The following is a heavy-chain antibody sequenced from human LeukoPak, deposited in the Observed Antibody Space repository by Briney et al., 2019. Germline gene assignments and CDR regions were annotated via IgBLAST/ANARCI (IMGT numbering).Heavy chain of an antibody. CDR2: IYTSGST. Sequence: SETLSLTCTDSGGSISSYYWSWIRQPPGKGLEWIGYIYTSGSTSYNPSLKSRVTISVDKSKNQCALKLSSVTAADTALYYCARLENGFDLWGQGTMVTVSS. D-gene: IGHD1-1*01. CDR1: GGSISSYY. CDR3: ARLENGFDL. V-gene: IGHV4-4*09. J-gene: IGHJ5*02.